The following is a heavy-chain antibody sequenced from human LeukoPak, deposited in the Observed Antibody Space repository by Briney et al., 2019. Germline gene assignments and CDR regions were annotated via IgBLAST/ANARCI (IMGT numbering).Heavy chain of an antibody. Sequence: SETLSLTCTVSGGSISSDSYYWAWIGQPPGNGLEWIASIYYSGSTYYNPSLKSRVTISVDTSRNQFSLKLSSVTAADTAVYYCASLAVAGLSEGYWGQGTLVIVSS. CDR1: GGSISSDSYY. J-gene: IGHJ4*02. CDR3: ASLAVAGLSEGY. D-gene: IGHD6-19*01. CDR2: IYYSGST. V-gene: IGHV4-39*01.